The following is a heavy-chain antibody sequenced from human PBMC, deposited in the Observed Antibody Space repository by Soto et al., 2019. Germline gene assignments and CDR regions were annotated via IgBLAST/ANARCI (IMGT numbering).Heavy chain of an antibody. CDR2: IFHGGST. V-gene: IGHV4-30-2*01. CDR1: GAPITWGDYS. Sequence: SETLSLTCALSGAPITWGDYSWNWIRQPPGKGLAWIGYIFHGGSTYYNPSLRSRFTISVDRSRTQFSLKMSSVTAADTAVYYCARGRVVVPAAVMFNCLDPWGQGALVTVSS. CDR3: ARGRVVVPAAVMFNCLDP. J-gene: IGHJ5*02. D-gene: IGHD2-2*01.